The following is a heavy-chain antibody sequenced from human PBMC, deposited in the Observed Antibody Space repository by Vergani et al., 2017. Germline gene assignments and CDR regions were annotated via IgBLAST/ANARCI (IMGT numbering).Heavy chain of an antibody. J-gene: IGHJ2*01. V-gene: IGHV4-61*02. CDR3: ARERYSYGWYFDL. CDR2: IYTSGST. D-gene: IGHD5-18*01. CDR1: GGSISSGSYY. Sequence: QVQLQESGPGLVKPSQTLSLTCTVSGGSISSGSYYWSWIRQPAGKGLEWIGRIYTSGSTNYNPSLKSRVTISVDTSKNQFSLKLSSVTAADTAVYYCARERYSYGWYFDLWGRGTLVTVSS.